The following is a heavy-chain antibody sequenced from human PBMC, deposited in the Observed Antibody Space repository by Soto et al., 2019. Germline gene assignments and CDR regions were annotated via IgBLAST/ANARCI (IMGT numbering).Heavy chain of an antibody. Sequence: QVHLVESGGGVVQPGRSLRLSCAASGFNFRRYGMHWVRQAPGKGLEWVAFITSETSNNEDYVDSVKGRFTISRDNSKNTLFLQMNSLRGEDTATYFCARDGAHYELDYWGQGTLVTVSS. CDR1: GFNFRRYG. J-gene: IGHJ4*02. CDR2: ITSETSNNE. CDR3: ARDGAHYELDY. D-gene: IGHD3-16*01. V-gene: IGHV3-33*05.